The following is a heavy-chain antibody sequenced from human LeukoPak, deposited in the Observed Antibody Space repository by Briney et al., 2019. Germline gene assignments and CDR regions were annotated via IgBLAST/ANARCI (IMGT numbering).Heavy chain of an antibody. CDR1: GGSFSGYY. V-gene: IGHV4-34*01. D-gene: IGHD3-10*01. Sequence: SETLSLTCAVYGGSFSGYYWSWIRQPLGKGLEWIGEINHSGSTNYNPSPKSRVTISVDTSKNQFSLKLSSVTAADTAVYYCARGYYGWKYSFNYWGQGTLVTVSS. J-gene: IGHJ4*02. CDR3: ARGYYGWKYSFNY. CDR2: INHSGST.